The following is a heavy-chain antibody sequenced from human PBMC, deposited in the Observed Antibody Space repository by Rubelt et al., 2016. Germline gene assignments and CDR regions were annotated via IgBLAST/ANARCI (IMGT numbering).Heavy chain of an antibody. V-gene: IGHV4-34*01. CDR2: INHSGST. D-gene: IGHD1-26*01. Sequence: QVQLQQWGAGLLKPSETLSLTCAVYGGSFSGYYWSWIRQPPGKGLEWIGEINHSGSTNYNPSLKRRVTISVDTSKNQFSLRLSSVTAADTAVYYCARDQAIGSGSYFRSAGNWGQGTLVTVSS. CDR3: ARDQAIGSGSYFRSAGN. CDR1: GGSFSGYY. J-gene: IGHJ4*02.